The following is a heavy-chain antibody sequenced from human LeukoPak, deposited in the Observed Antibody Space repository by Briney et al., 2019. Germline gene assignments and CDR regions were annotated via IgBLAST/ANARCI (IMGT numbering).Heavy chain of an antibody. J-gene: IGHJ6*02. CDR1: GGSISRSGYY. V-gene: IGHV4-31*03. CDR2: IYYSGST. D-gene: IGHD6-6*01. CDR3: ARDLRSSSSSGINYYGMDV. Sequence: SETLSLTCTVSGGSISRSGYYWSWIRQHPGKGLEWIGYIYYSGSTYYNPSLKSRVTISVDTSKNQFSLKLSSVTAADTAVYHCARDLRSSSSSGINYYGMDVWGQGTTVTVSS.